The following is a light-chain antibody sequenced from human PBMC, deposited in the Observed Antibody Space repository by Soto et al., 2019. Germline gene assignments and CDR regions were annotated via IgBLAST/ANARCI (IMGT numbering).Light chain of an antibody. J-gene: IGKJ1*01. V-gene: IGKV1-39*01. CDR2: AAS. Sequence: DIQMTQSPSTLSASVGERVTISFRASQSVTNWLAWYQQKPGKAPKLLIFAASSLQSGVPSRFSGSRSGPDFTLTISSLQPEDFATYYCQQSYSSPPTFGQGTKVDIK. CDR1: QSVTNW. CDR3: QQSYSSPPT.